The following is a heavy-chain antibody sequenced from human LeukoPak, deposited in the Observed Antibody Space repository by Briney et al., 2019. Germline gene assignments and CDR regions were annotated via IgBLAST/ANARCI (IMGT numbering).Heavy chain of an antibody. CDR1: GFTFSSYT. D-gene: IGHD7-27*01. J-gene: IGHJ4*02. CDR2: ITTGGPNT. V-gene: IGHV3-23*01. Sequence: GGSLKLSCTASGFTFSSYTMSWVRQAPGKGLKWFSTITTGGPNTYYADSVKGRFTVSRDDSKNTLYLQMNSLRAEDTAVYYCAKDGGLWVSAHWGDSWGRGTLVTVSS. CDR3: AKDGGLWVSAHWGDS.